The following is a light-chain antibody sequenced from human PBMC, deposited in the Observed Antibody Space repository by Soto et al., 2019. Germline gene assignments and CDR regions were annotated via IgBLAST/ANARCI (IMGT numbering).Light chain of an antibody. CDR1: QSISNN. J-gene: IGKJ4*01. Sequence: EVVMTQSPATLSVSPGERATLSCRASQSISNNLAWYQQKPGQAPRLLIFGASTRATGVPDRFSGSGSGTDGTLTISRLEKEDCAVYYCQQYGSSPLTFGGGTKVDIK. V-gene: IGKV3-20*01. CDR3: QQYGSSPLT. CDR2: GAS.